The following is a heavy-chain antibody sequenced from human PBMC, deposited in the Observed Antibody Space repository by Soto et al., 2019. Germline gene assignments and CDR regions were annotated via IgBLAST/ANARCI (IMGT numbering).Heavy chain of an antibody. CDR3: ATGNGGTYYYDSSGPGDAFDI. CDR1: GYTFTSYD. Sequence: ASVKVSCKASGYTFTSYDINWVRQAPGKGLEWMGGFDPEDGETIYAQKFQGRVTMTEDTSTDTAYMELSSLRSEDTAVYYCATGNGGTYYYDSSGPGDAFDIWGQGTMVTVSS. CDR2: FDPEDGET. J-gene: IGHJ3*02. D-gene: IGHD3-22*01. V-gene: IGHV1-24*01.